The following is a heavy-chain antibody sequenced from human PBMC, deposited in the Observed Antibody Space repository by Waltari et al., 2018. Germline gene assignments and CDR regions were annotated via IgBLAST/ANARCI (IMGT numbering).Heavy chain of an antibody. Sequence: QVQLQESGPGLVKPSQTLSLTCTVAGASLSSGSYCWTWLRQPAGKTLEWVGRFCTSGSSNSNHSLKSRGTVSVDTSKNQFSLRLTSVTAADTAVYYCARDSGYNFLYYFDLWGQGVRVTVSS. CDR2: FCTSGSS. J-gene: IGHJ4*02. CDR1: GASLSSGSYC. CDR3: ARDSGYNFLYYFDL. V-gene: IGHV4-61*02. D-gene: IGHD5-12*01.